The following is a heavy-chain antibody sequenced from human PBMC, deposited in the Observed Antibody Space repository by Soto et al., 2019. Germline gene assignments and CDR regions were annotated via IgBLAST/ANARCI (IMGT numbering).Heavy chain of an antibody. Sequence: QVQLVESGGGVVQPGRSLRLSCAASGFTFSSYGMHWVRQAPGKGLEWVAVIGYDGSNKYYVDSVKGRFTISRDNSKNTLDLQMNSLRAEDTAVYYCGRDNLPSSWYFQGVHYWGQATTVPVPP. CDR2: IGYDGSNK. D-gene: IGHD6-13*01. CDR1: GFTFSSYG. CDR3: GRDNLPSSWYFQGVHY. V-gene: IGHV3-33*01. J-gene: IGHJ4*02.